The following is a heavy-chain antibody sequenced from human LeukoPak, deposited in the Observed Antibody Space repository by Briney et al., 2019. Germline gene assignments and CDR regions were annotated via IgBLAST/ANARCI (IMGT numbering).Heavy chain of an antibody. CDR2: IYPSGST. D-gene: IGHD1-26*01. Sequence: SETLTLTCTVSGGCISSYYWTWIRQPAGKGLEWIGRIYPSGSTNYNPSLKSRVTMSVDTSKNQFSLKLSSVTAADTAVYYCARENSGSYGEFDYWGQGTLVTVSS. J-gene: IGHJ4*02. V-gene: IGHV4-4*07. CDR1: GGCISSYY. CDR3: ARENSGSYGEFDY.